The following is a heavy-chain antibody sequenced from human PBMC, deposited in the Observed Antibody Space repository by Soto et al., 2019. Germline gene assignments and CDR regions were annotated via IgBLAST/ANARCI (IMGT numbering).Heavy chain of an antibody. D-gene: IGHD3-22*01. CDR2: ISTNGGST. Sequence: GGSLRLSCTASEFTFSSYAMSWVRQAPGKGLEYVSSISTNGGSTDYADSVKGRFTISRDNSKNTVYLQMSSLRVEDTAVYYCVKGEYYYDSSGYYPFDYWGQGTLVTVSS. J-gene: IGHJ4*02. CDR1: EFTFSSYA. V-gene: IGHV3-64D*06. CDR3: VKGEYYYDSSGYYPFDY.